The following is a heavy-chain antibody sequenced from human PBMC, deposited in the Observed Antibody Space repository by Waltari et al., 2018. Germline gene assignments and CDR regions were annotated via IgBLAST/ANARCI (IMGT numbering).Heavy chain of an antibody. CDR3: ARDYPSTVEEDFDY. J-gene: IGHJ4*02. Sequence: VQSGAELKKPGASVKVSCKTSGYSLIGDYLHWVRQAPGQGLEWMGRISPHSGDTNYAQKCQGRVTMTRDTSINTVYMELTSLRSDDTAVYYCARDYPSTVEEDFDYWGQGTRGHRLL. V-gene: IGHV1-2*02. CDR1: GYSLIGDY. CDR2: ISPHSGDT. D-gene: IGHD4-17*01.